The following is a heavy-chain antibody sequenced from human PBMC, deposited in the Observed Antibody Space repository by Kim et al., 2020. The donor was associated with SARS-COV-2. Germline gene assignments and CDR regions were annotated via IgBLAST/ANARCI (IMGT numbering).Heavy chain of an antibody. J-gene: IGHJ6*02. CDR3: ARDFNDGSGGYYYYGMDV. D-gene: IGHD3-10*01. V-gene: IGHV4-4*06. Sequence: KSRVTMSVDTSKNQFSLKLSSVTAADTAVYYCARDFNDGSGGYYYYGMDVWGQGTTVTVSS.